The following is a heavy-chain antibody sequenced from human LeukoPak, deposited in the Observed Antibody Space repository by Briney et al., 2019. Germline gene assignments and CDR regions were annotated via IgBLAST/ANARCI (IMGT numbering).Heavy chain of an antibody. CDR1: GLNFSSYW. V-gene: IGHV3-74*01. Sequence: PGGSLRLSCAASGLNFSSYWMHWVRQVPGKGLVWISRTSSDGNTTTYADSVKGRLTISRDNAKNTLYLQMSSLRAEDTALYYCVREQKTGDSRFFDYWGQGTLVTVSS. CDR3: VREQKTGDSRFFDY. D-gene: IGHD1-1*01. CDR2: TSSDGNTT. J-gene: IGHJ4*02.